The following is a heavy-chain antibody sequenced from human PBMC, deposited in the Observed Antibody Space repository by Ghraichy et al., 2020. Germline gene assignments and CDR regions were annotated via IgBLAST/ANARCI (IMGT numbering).Heavy chain of an antibody. J-gene: IGHJ3*02. D-gene: IGHD1-26*01. Sequence: GGSLRLSCAAAGFTFKNYAMTWVRQAPGKGLEWVSTISTSGAFTYYAASVEGRFTISRYNSEKTLYLQMNSLRADDTAVYFCAKVALVVGAYDAFDIWGQGTIVTVSS. CDR3: AKVALVVGAYDAFDI. CDR1: GFTFKNYA. V-gene: IGHV3-23*01. CDR2: ISTSGAFT.